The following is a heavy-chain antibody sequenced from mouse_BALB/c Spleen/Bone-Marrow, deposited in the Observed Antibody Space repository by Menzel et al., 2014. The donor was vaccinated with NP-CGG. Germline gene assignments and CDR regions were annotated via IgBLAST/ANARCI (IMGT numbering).Heavy chain of an antibody. CDR1: GYTFTSYY. V-gene: IGHV1S81*02. J-gene: IGHJ3*01. CDR2: INPSNGCT. D-gene: IGHD1-1*02. CDR3: TRENYGFAY. Sequence: QVQLQQSGAELVKPGASVKLSCKASGYTFTSYYMYWVKQRPGQGLEWIGEINPSNGCTNFNEKFKSKATLTVDKSSSTAYMQLSSLTSEDSAVYYCTRENYGFAYWGQGTLVTVSA.